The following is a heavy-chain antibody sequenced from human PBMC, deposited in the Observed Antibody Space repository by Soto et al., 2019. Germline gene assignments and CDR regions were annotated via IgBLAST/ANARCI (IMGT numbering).Heavy chain of an antibody. V-gene: IGHV3-30-3*01. CDR1: GFTFSSYA. CDR2: ISYDGSNK. J-gene: IGHJ4*02. Sequence: GGPLRLSCAASGFTFSSYAMHWVRQAPGKGLGWVAVISYDGSNKYYADSVKGRFTISRDSSKNTLYLQMNSLRAEDTAVYYCEGASVVRGVIMAGWYFDYWGQAALVSDSS. D-gene: IGHD3-10*01. CDR3: EGASVVRGVIMAGWYFDY.